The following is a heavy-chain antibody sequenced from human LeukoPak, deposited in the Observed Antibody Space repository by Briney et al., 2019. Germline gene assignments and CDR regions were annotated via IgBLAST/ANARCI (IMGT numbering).Heavy chain of an antibody. CDR2: INPNSGGT. Sequence: ASVKLSCKASGYTFTGYDMHWVRQAPGQGLEWMGRINPNSGGTNYAQKFQGRVTMTRDTSISTAHMELSRLRSDDTAVYYCARAIVGGPFDYWGEGTLVTVSS. J-gene: IGHJ4*02. V-gene: IGHV1-2*06. CDR3: ARAIVGGPFDY. CDR1: GYTFTGYD. D-gene: IGHD1-26*01.